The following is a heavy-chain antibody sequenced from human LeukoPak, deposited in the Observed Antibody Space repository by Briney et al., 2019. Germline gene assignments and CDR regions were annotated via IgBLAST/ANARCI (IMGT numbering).Heavy chain of an antibody. Sequence: SETLSLTCTVSGGSISSYYWSWIRQPPGKGLEWIGSIHTSGTTNYNPSLKSRVTMSIDTSKNQFSLNLNSVTAADTAVYYCARDLPMTYWGQGTLVTVSS. CDR2: IHTSGTT. CDR1: GGSISSYY. V-gene: IGHV4-4*07. CDR3: ARDLPMTY. J-gene: IGHJ4*02.